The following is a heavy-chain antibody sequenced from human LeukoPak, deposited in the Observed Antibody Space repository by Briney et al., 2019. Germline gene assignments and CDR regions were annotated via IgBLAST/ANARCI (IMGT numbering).Heavy chain of an antibody. CDR3: ARLPAYCSSTSCYYDY. V-gene: IGHV3-48*01. Sequence: LPGGSLRLSCAASGFTFSSYSMNWVRPAPGKGLEWVSYISSASGSIYYADSVKGRFTISRDNAKNSLFLQMNSLRAEDTAVYYCARLPAYCSSTSCYYDYWGQGTLVTVSS. D-gene: IGHD2-2*01. CDR1: GFTFSSYS. J-gene: IGHJ4*02. CDR2: ISSASGSI.